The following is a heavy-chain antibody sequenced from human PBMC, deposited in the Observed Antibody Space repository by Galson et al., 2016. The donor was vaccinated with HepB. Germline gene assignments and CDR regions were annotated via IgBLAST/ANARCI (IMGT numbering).Heavy chain of an antibody. D-gene: IGHD3-22*01. Sequence: SLRLSCAGSGFTFSSHWMTWARQAPGEGLEWVANIRRAGSEKHYVESAKGRFIIPRDNAKKSQYLQMNSLRADDTAVYYCARVVRQGWLSEYNWFDPWGRGTLVTVSS. V-gene: IGHV3-7*03. J-gene: IGHJ5*02. CDR3: ARVVRQGWLSEYNWFDP. CDR1: GFTFSSHW. CDR2: IRRAGSEK.